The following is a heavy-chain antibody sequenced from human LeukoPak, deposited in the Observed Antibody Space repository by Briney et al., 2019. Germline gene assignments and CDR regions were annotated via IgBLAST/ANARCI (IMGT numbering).Heavy chain of an antibody. CDR1: GGSISSGSYY. V-gene: IGHV4-61*02. D-gene: IGHD2-8*01. CDR2: IYTSGST. CDR3: ARANGQSDFDY. Sequence: SETLSLTCTVSGGSISSGSYYWSWIRQPAGKGLEWIGRIYTSGSTNYNPSLKSRVTISVDTPKNQFSLKLSSVTAADTAVYYCARANGQSDFDYWGQGTLVTVSS. J-gene: IGHJ4*02.